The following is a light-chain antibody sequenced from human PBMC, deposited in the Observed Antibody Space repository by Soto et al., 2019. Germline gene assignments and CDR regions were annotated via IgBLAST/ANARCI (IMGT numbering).Light chain of an antibody. CDR3: QQSYRTPHT. V-gene: IGKV1-39*01. J-gene: IGKJ2*01. CDR1: QGVSTY. Sequence: DIQMTQSPSSLSASVGDRVTITRRASQGVSTYLIWYHQRQGRAPKLLIYAASNLLSGVPSRFSGSGSWTNLTLTISTLKPEDSATDYWQQSYRTPHTFGQGTKLYIK. CDR2: AAS.